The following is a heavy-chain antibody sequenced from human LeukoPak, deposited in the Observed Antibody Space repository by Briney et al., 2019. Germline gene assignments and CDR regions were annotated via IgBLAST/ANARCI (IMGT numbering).Heavy chain of an antibody. CDR1: GFTFSSYS. Sequence: PGGSLRLSCAASGFTFSSYSMNWVRQAPGKGLEWVSSISSSSSYIYYADSVKGRFTISRDNAKNSLYLQMNSLRAEDTAVYYCAREAYSYGYGGAYFDYWGQGTLVTVSS. V-gene: IGHV3-21*01. CDR3: AREAYSYGYGGAYFDY. CDR2: ISSSSSYI. D-gene: IGHD5-18*01. J-gene: IGHJ4*02.